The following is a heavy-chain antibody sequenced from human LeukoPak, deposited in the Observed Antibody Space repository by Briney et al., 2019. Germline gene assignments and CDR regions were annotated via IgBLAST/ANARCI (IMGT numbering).Heavy chain of an antibody. J-gene: IGHJ4*02. Sequence: ASVKVSCKASGGTFSSYAISWVRQAPGQGLEWMGGIIPIFGTANYAQKFQGRVTITADESTSTAYMELSSLRSEDTAVYYCAKEGLIKNFDYWGQGTLVTVSS. CDR1: GGTFSSYA. V-gene: IGHV1-69*13. CDR3: AKEGLIKNFDY. D-gene: IGHD3-16*02. CDR2: IIPIFGTA.